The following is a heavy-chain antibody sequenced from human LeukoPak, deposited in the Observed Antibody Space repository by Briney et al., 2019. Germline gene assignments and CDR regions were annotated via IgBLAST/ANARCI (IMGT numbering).Heavy chain of an antibody. V-gene: IGHV1-69*05. Sequence: SVKVSCKASGGTFSSYAISWVRQAPGQGLEWMGRIIPIFGTANYAQKFRGRVTITTDESTSTAYMELSSLRSEDTAVYYCASGRQQLFDAFDIWGQGTMVTVSS. J-gene: IGHJ3*02. CDR1: GGTFSSYA. CDR3: ASGRQQLFDAFDI. CDR2: IIPIFGTA. D-gene: IGHD6-13*01.